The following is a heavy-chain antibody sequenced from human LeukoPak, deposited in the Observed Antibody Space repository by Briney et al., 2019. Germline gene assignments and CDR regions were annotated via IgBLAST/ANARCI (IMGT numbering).Heavy chain of an antibody. J-gene: IGHJ2*01. D-gene: IGHD1-26*01. CDR1: GFTFSSYS. CDR2: ISSSSSYI. V-gene: IGHV3-21*01. Sequence: PGGSLRLSCAASGFTFSSYSMNWVRQAPGKGLEWVSSISSSSSYIYYADSVKGRFTISRDNAKNSLYLQMNSLRAEDTAVYYCARDLGIRAWYFDLWGRGTLVTVSS. CDR3: ARDLGIRAWYFDL.